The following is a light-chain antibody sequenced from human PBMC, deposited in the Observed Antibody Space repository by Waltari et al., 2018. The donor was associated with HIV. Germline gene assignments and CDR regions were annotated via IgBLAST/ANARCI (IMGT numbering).Light chain of an antibody. CDR3: QQAHSTPFT. V-gene: IGKV1-12*01. Sequence: DIKMTQSPSSVSASVGDRVTITCRSSHNIRSWLGWYQQKPGGAPKLLIYAAFNLQSGVSSRFAGSGSGTEFTLTINSLQPDDSATYHCQQAHSTPFTFGPGTKVEVK. CDR2: AAF. J-gene: IGKJ3*01. CDR1: HNIRSW.